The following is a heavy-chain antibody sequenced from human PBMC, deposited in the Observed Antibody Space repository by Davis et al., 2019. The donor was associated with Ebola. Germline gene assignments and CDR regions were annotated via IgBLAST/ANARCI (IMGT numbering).Heavy chain of an antibody. J-gene: IGHJ4*02. V-gene: IGHV3-33*01. CDR3: ARARFGPDYFDY. CDR2: IWYDGSNK. Sequence: GESLKISCAASGFTFSSYGMHWVRQAPGKGLEWVAVIWYDGSNKYYADSVKGRFTISRDNSKNTLYLQMNSLRAEDTAVYYCARARFGPDYFDYWGQGTLVTVSS. D-gene: IGHD3-10*01. CDR1: GFTFSSYG.